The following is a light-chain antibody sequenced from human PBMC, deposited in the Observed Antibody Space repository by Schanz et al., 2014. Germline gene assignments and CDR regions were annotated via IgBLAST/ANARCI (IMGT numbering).Light chain of an antibody. CDR3: SSYTSSSTPWV. V-gene: IGLV2-14*01. CDR2: DVS. CDR1: SSDVGGYNY. Sequence: QSALTQPASVSGSPGQSITISCTGTSSDVGGYNYVSWYQQHPGKAPKLMIYDVSNRPSGVSNRFSGSKSGNTASLTISGLQAEDEADYYCSSYTSSSTPWVFGGGTKLTVV. J-gene: IGLJ3*02.